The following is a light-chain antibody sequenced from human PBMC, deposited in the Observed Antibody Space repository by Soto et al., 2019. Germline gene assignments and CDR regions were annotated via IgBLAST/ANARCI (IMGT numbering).Light chain of an antibody. CDR2: EGS. CDR3: SSYAGAVV. V-gene: IGLV2-23*01. CDR1: SSNVESYNL. Sequence: QSALTQPASVSGSPGQSITISCTRTSSNVESYNLVSWYQHPPGKAPKLIIYEGSERPSGVSNRFSGAQSGHSASLTISGLQAEDEAEYYCSSYAGAVVFGGGTKVTVL. J-gene: IGLJ2*01.